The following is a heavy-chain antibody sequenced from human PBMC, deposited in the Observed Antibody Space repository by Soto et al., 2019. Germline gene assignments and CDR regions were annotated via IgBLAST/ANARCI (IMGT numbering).Heavy chain of an antibody. V-gene: IGHV1-18*01. CDR3: ARCIQGDYYYGMDV. CDR2: INADYGNT. CDR1: GYTFYSHS. D-gene: IGHD5-18*01. J-gene: IGHJ6*02. Sequence: QAQLVQSGAEVRKPGASVKVSCKASGYTFYSHSISWVRQAPGQGLEWMGRINADYGNTQYAQKFRGRVTMTTDTSTTTVYMELTNPRSDDTAVYYCARCIQGDYYYGMDVWGQGTTVTVSS.